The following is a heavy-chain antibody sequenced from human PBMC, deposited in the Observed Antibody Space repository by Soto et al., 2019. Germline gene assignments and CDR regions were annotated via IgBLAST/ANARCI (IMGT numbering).Heavy chain of an antibody. J-gene: IGHJ5*02. CDR1: GYTFTSYA. Sequence: VASLKVSCKASGYTFTSYAMNWVRQAPGQRLEWMGWINADNGNTKYPQKLQGRVTITTDTSTSTAYMELRSLRSDDTAVYYCAREELTNWFDPWGQGTLVTVYS. CDR2: INADNGNT. V-gene: IGHV1-3*01. D-gene: IGHD1-26*01. CDR3: AREELTNWFDP.